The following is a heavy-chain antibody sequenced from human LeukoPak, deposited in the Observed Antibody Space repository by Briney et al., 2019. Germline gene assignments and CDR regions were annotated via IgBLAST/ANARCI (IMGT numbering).Heavy chain of an antibody. V-gene: IGHV1-2*06. D-gene: IGHD2-2*03. CDR3: ARDSGYCSSTSCYAGLAYYYYYYGMDV. J-gene: IGHJ6*02. CDR1: GYTFTSYG. Sequence: ASVKVSCKASGYTFTSYGISWVRQAPGQGLEWMGRINPNSGGTNYAQKFQGRVTMTRDTSISTAYMELSRLRSDDTAVYYCARDSGYCSSTSCYAGLAYYYYYYGMDVWGQGTTVTVSS. CDR2: INPNSGGT.